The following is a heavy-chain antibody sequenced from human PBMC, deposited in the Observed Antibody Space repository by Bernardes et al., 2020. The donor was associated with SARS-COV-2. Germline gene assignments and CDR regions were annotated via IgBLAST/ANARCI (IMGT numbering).Heavy chain of an antibody. CDR3: AKPRFISRWFPFAS. V-gene: IGHV3-23*01. CDR2: ISASGDTS. Sequence: GSLRLSCAASEFTISSYTMTWVRQAPGKGLEWVSSISASGDTSYHAGSVKGRFTISRDNSENTLYLQMNSLRADDTAVYYCAKPRFISRWFPFASWGQGTPVTVSS. CDR1: EFTISSYT. J-gene: IGHJ4*02. D-gene: IGHD2-15*01.